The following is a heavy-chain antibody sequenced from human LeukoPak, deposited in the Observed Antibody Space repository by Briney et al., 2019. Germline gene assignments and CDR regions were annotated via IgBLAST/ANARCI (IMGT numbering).Heavy chain of an antibody. Sequence: ASVKVSCKASGYTFTSYGISWVRQAPGQGLEWMGWISAYNGNTNYAQKLQGRVTMTTDRSTSTAYMELRSLRPDATAVYYRARGDYRKFWFDPWGPGTLVTVSS. CDR1: GYTFTSYG. J-gene: IGHJ5*02. V-gene: IGHV1-18*01. D-gene: IGHD4-11*01. CDR3: ARGDYRKFWFDP. CDR2: ISAYNGNT.